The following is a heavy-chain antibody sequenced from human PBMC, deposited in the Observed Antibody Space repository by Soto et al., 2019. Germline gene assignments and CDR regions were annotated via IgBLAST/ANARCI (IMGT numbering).Heavy chain of an antibody. CDR3: ASCYGDYEFPCEY. CDR1: GFTFTDYS. CDR2: ISSTSNIA. J-gene: IGHJ4*02. D-gene: IGHD4-17*01. V-gene: IGHV3-21*05. Sequence: LRLSCEGSGFTFTDYSMLWVSQAPGKGLEWVSYISSTSNIAFYVDSVEGRFTTSRDNAKNSLYLQMNSLRDEDTAVYYCASCYGDYEFPCEYWGQGTLVNVSS.